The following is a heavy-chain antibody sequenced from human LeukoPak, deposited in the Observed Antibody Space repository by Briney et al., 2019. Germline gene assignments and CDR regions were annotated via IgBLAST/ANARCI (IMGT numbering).Heavy chain of an antibody. CDR2: ISSSGSTI. CDR3: ARRLGSRYYFDY. CDR1: GFTFSSYE. J-gene: IGHJ4*02. V-gene: IGHV3-48*03. Sequence: GGSLRLSCAASGFTFSSYEMNWVRQAPGKGLEWVSYISSSGSTIYYADSVKGRFTITRDNAKNSLYLQMNSLRAEDTAVYYCARRLGSRYYFDYWGQGTLVTVSS. D-gene: IGHD7-27*01.